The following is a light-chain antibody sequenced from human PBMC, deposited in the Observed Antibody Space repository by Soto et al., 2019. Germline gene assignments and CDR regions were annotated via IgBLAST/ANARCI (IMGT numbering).Light chain of an antibody. Sequence: DIQMTQSPSSLSASVGDRVTITCRASQDISNYLAWYQQKPGKVPKLLIYAASTLQSGVPSRFSGSGSGTDYTLTISSLQSEDVATYYCQQYNSVPVWFGQGTKVEVK. J-gene: IGKJ1*01. CDR3: QQYNSVPVW. CDR1: QDISNY. CDR2: AAS. V-gene: IGKV1-27*01.